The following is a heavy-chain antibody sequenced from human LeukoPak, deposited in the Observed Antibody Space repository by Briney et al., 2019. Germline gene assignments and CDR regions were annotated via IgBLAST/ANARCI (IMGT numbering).Heavy chain of an antibody. D-gene: IGHD2-15*01. CDR2: IYYSGST. V-gene: IGHV4-39*07. J-gene: IGHJ4*02. Sequence: SSETLSLTCTVSGGSISSSSYYWGWIRQPPGKGLEWIGSIYYSGSTYYNPSLKSRVTISVDTSKNQFSLKLSSVTAADTAVYYCASGGGSYYFDYWGQGTLVTVSS. CDR1: GGSISSSSYY. CDR3: ASGGGSYYFDY.